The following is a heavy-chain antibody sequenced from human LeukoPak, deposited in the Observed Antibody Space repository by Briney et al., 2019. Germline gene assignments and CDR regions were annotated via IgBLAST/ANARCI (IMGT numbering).Heavy chain of an antibody. CDR3: ASGTPEDSGSYRAFDY. CDR1: GFSVRSKY. Sequence: GGSLRLSCAASGFSVRSKYMTWVRHAPGKGLEGVSVMYSGGTTYYADSVKGRFTISRDNSKNPLFLQMNSLRPDDTAAYYSASGTPEDSGSYRAFDYWGKGTLVTVSS. D-gene: IGHD1-26*01. V-gene: IGHV3-66*02. J-gene: IGHJ4*02. CDR2: MYSGGTT.